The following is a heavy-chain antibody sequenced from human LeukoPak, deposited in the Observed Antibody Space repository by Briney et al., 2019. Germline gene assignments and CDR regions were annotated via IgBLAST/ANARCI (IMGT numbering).Heavy chain of an antibody. Sequence: ASVKVSCKASGGTFSSYTISWVRQAPGQGLEWMGRIIPILGIANYAQKFQGRVTITADKSTSTAYMELSSLRSEDTAVYYCARRSGSYMRDYWGQGTLVTVSS. CDR1: GGTFSSYT. V-gene: IGHV1-69*02. CDR3: ARRSGSYMRDY. CDR2: IIPILGIA. J-gene: IGHJ4*02. D-gene: IGHD3-10*01.